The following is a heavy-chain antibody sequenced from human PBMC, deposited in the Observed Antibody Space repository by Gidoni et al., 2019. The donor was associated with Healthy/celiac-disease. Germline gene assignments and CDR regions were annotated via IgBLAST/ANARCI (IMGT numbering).Heavy chain of an antibody. D-gene: IGHD3-10*01. CDR1: GGSISSYY. CDR3: ARGLMVRGVIHPTNWFDP. V-gene: IGHV4-59*01. Sequence: QVQLQESGPGLVKPSETLSLTCTVSGGSISSYYWSWIRQPPGKGLEWIGYIYYSGSTNYNPSLKSRVTISVDTSKNQFSLKLSSVTAADTAVYYCARGLMVRGVIHPTNWFDPWGQGTLVTVSS. CDR2: IYYSGST. J-gene: IGHJ5*02.